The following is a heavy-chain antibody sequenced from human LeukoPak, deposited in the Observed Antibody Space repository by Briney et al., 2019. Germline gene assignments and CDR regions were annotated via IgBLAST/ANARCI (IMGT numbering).Heavy chain of an antibody. CDR3: ARGSGEYNWFDP. CDR1: GGTFSSYA. V-gene: IGHV1-69*13. CDR2: IIPIFGTA. D-gene: IGHD3-10*01. J-gene: IGHJ5*02. Sequence: SVKVSCKASGGTFSSYAISWVRQAPGQGLEWMGGIIPIFGTANYAQKFQGRVTITADESTSTAYMELSSLRSEDAAVYYCARGSGEYNWFDPWGQGTLVTVSS.